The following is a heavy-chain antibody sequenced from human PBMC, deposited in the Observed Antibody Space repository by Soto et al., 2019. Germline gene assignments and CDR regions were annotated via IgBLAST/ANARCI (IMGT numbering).Heavy chain of an antibody. CDR2: ISGNGGST. V-gene: IGHV3-23*01. J-gene: IGHJ4*02. D-gene: IGHD3-3*01. Sequence: PGGSLRLSCAASGFTFSSCAMGWVRQAPGKGLEWVSGISGNGGSTYYADSVKGRFTISRDTSKNTLYLQMDSLGAEDTAVYYCAKDLGFVYDFWSGYYGPDYWGQGTLVTVSS. CDR3: AKDLGFVYDFWSGYYGPDY. CDR1: GFTFSSCA.